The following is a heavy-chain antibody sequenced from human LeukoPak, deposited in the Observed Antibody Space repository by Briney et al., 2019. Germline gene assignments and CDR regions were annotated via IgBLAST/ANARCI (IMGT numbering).Heavy chain of an antibody. V-gene: IGHV4-39*01. CDR3: AIPEGGGSAFDI. CDR1: GDSIRADNYY. D-gene: IGHD3-16*01. Sequence: SETLSLTCTVSGDSIRADNYYWAWIRQPPGKGLQWIGSIHYRGDAYCGPTLKSRATLSVDTSKNQFSLKLSSVTAADTAVYYCAIPEGGGSAFDIWGQGTMVTVSS. J-gene: IGHJ3*02. CDR2: IHYRGDA.